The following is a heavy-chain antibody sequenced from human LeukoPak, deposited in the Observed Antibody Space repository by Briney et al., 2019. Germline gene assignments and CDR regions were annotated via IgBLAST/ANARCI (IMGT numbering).Heavy chain of an antibody. CDR2: IQPNGSEQ. J-gene: IGHJ5*02. CDR1: GFTFSSHW. V-gene: IGHV3-7*01. Sequence: GGSLRLSCAASGFTFSSHWMSWVRQAPGKGLEWVGNIQPNGSEQYPVDSVKGRFTISRDNARNSMFLQMNSLRVEDTAVYYCASQSYARFDPWGQGTLVTVSS. D-gene: IGHD3-10*01. CDR3: ASQSYARFDP.